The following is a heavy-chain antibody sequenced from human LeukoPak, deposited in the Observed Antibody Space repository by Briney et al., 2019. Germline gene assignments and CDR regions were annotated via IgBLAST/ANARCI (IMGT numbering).Heavy chain of an antibody. CDR1: GFTFSSYD. V-gene: IGHV3-30*18. CDR2: ISYDGSNK. CDR3: AKDGSVRGPRVGAYDY. D-gene: IGHD1-26*01. Sequence: GGSLRLSCAASGFTFSSYDMHWVRQAPGKGLEWVAVISYDGSNKYYADSVKGRFTISRDNSKNTLYLQMNSLRAEDTAVYYCAKDGSVRGPRVGAYDYWGQGTLVTVSS. J-gene: IGHJ4*02.